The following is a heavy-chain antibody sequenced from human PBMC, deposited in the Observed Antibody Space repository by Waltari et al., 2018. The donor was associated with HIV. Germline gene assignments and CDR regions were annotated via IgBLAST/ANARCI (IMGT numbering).Heavy chain of an antibody. D-gene: IGHD3-22*01. CDR3: ARRPWSSGSHAFDI. CDR2: IYYSEST. Sequence: QLQLQESGPGLVKPSEPLSLTCTVSGGSISGNSYYWGWIRQPPGKGLEWIGSIYYSESTYYNPSLKSRVTISVDTSKNQFSLKLSSVTAADTAVYYCARRPWSSGSHAFDIWGQGTMVTVSS. J-gene: IGHJ3*02. CDR1: GGSISGNSYY. V-gene: IGHV4-39*01.